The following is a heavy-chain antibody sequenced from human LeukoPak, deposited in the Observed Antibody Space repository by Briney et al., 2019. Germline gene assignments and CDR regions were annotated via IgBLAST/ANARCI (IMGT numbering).Heavy chain of an antibody. V-gene: IGHV3-48*03. CDR1: GFTFSSYE. CDR3: ARDPGDYYDSSGYYYPY. Sequence: PGGSLRLSCAASGFTFSSYEMNWVRQAPGKGLEWVSYISSSGSTIYYADSVKGRFTISRDNVKNSLYLQMNSLRAEDTAVYYCARDPGDYYDSSGYYYPYWGQGTLVTVSS. CDR2: ISSSGSTI. J-gene: IGHJ4*02. D-gene: IGHD3-22*01.